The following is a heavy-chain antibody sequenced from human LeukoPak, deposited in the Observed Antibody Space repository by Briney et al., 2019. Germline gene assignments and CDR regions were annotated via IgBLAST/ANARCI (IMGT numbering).Heavy chain of an antibody. CDR1: GGTFSSYA. CDR3: ARDGLIAVAGSYFDY. D-gene: IGHD6-19*01. Sequence: ASVKVSCKASGGTFSSYAISWVRQAPGQGPEWMGRIIPILGIANYAQKFQGRVTITADKSTSTAYMELSSLRSEDTAVYYCARDGLIAVAGSYFDYWGQGTLVTVSS. V-gene: IGHV1-69*04. J-gene: IGHJ4*02. CDR2: IIPILGIA.